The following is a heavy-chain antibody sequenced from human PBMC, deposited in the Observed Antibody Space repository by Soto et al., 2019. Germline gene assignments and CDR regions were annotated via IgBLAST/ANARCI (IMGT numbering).Heavy chain of an antibody. V-gene: IGHV3-48*02. J-gene: IGHJ4*02. CDR3: ARDCSGGSCYSVSDY. Sequence: GESLKISCAASGFTFSSYSMNWVRQAPGKGLEWVSYISSSSSTIYYADSVKGRFTISRDNAKNSLYLQMNSLRDEDTAVYYCARDCSGGSCYSVSDYWGQGTLVTVSS. D-gene: IGHD2-15*01. CDR2: ISSSSSTI. CDR1: GFTFSSYS.